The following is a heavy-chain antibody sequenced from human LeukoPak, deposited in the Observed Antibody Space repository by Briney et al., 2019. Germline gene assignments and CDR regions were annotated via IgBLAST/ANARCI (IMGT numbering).Heavy chain of an antibody. J-gene: IGHJ6*02. CDR1: GGSISSYY. V-gene: IGHV4-59*08. Sequence: PSETLSLTCTVSGGSISSYYWSWIRQPPGKGLEWIGYIYYSGSTNYNPSLKSRVTISVDTSKNQFSLKLSSVTAADTAVYYCARLPRTTGYYYGMDVWGQGTTVTVSS. D-gene: IGHD4-17*01. CDR3: ARLPRTTGYYYGMDV. CDR2: IYYSGST.